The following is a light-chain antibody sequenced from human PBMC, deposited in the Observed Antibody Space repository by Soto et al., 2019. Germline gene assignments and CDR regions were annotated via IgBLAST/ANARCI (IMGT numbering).Light chain of an antibody. Sequence: EIVLIQSPATLSLSPGERATLSCRASQSVGSYLAWYQHKPGQAPRLLISGTFSRATGIPARFSGSGSGTEFTLTISSLQSEDFAVYYCQQRSNWPITFGQGTRLEIK. CDR1: QSVGSY. CDR3: QQRSNWPIT. CDR2: GTF. J-gene: IGKJ5*01. V-gene: IGKV3-11*01.